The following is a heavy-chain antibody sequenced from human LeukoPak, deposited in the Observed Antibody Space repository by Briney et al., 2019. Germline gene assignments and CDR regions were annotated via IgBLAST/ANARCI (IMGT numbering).Heavy chain of an antibody. V-gene: IGHV4-38-2*01. CDR2: IYHSGST. D-gene: IGHD2-2*01. CDR1: GYSISSGYY. J-gene: IGHJ4*02. Sequence: SETLSLTCAVSGYSISSGYYWGWIRQAPGKGLEWIGSIYHSGSTHYNPSLKSRVTISVDTPKNQFSLKLSAVTAADTAVYYCARNGTSSCFDYWGQGTLVTVSS. CDR3: ARNGTSSCFDY.